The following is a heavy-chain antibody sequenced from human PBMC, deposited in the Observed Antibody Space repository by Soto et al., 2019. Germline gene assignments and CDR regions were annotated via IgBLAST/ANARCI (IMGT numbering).Heavy chain of an antibody. V-gene: IGHV1-18*04. D-gene: IGHD3-10*01. CDR2: ISLYNGNT. CDR1: DFSFTSHG. Sequence: ASVKVSCKSYDFSFTSHGISWVRQAPGQGLEWMGWISLYNGNTNYAQQFQGRVTMTTDTSTSTAYMELRSLRSDDTAMYFCAIYHLELLRFDYCGQRPLVTVSA. J-gene: IGHJ4*02. CDR3: AIYHLELLRFDY.